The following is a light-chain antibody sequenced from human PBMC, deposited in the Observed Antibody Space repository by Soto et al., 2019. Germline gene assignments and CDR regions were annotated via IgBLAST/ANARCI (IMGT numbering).Light chain of an antibody. V-gene: IGKV1-27*01. Sequence: DIQMTQSPTSLLASVGDRVTITCRASQKIRIFVPWYQQKPGKAPKLLIYAASTLQSGVPSRFSGSGSGTDFTLTINSLQPEDVATYSCQKYSSVPVFGPGTKVEIK. CDR3: QKYSSVPV. J-gene: IGKJ3*01. CDR1: QKIRIF. CDR2: AAS.